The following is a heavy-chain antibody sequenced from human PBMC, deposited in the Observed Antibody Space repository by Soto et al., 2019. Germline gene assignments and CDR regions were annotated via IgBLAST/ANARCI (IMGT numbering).Heavy chain of an antibody. V-gene: IGHV3-7*01. D-gene: IGHD6-19*01. CDR1: VFVFMSYW. CDR3: ARDGVAAGLYLDN. J-gene: IGHJ4*02. CDR2: INQDGSEK. Sequence: GWSLRLSCASSVFVFMSYWMSWVRQAPGKGLEWVANINQDGSEKYYVDSVRGRFIISRDNAENSLYLQMNSLRAEDTALYYCARDGVAAGLYLDNWGQGTLVTVSS.